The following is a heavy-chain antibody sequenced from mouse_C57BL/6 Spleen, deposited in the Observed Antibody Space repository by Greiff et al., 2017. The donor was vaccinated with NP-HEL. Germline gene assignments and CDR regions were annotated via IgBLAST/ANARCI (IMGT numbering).Heavy chain of an antibody. CDR1: GYTFTSYW. J-gene: IGHJ1*03. D-gene: IGHD2-3*01. CDR2: IDPSDSET. CDR3: ARRWLLPYFDV. V-gene: IGHV1-52*01. Sequence: QVQLQQSGAELVRPGSSVKLSCKASGYTFTSYWMHWVKQRPIQGLEWIGNIDPSDSETHYNQKFKDKATLTVDKSSSTAYMQLSSLTSEDSAVYYCARRWLLPYFDVWGTGTTVTVSS.